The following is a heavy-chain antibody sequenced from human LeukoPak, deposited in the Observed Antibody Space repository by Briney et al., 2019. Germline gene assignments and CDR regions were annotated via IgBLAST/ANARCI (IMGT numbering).Heavy chain of an antibody. Sequence: SVKVSCKASGGTFSSYAISWVRQAPGQGLEWMGGIIPIFGTANYAQKFQGRVTITADESTSTAYMELSSLRSQDTAVDYCAREGRCSSTSCYSGGDDWFDPGGQGTLVTVSS. CDR3: AREGRCSSTSCYSGGDDWFDP. D-gene: IGHD2-2*01. CDR2: IIPIFGTA. CDR1: GGTFSSYA. J-gene: IGHJ5*02. V-gene: IGHV1-69*01.